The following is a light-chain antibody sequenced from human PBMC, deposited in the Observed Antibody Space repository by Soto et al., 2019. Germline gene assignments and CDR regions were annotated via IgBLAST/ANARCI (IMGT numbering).Light chain of an antibody. CDR2: NND. Sequence: QSVLTQPPSASGSPGQRVTISCSGSSSNIGSNAVNRYQQLPGTAPKLLIYNNDLRPSGVPDRFSGSKSGTSASLAISGLQSDDETDYYCAAWDDSLPGVLFGGGTKLTVL. CDR1: SSNIGSNA. J-gene: IGLJ2*01. CDR3: AAWDDSLPGVL. V-gene: IGLV1-44*01.